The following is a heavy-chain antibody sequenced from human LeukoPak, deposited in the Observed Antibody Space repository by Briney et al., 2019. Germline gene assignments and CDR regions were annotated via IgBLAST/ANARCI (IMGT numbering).Heavy chain of an antibody. V-gene: IGHV1-69*05. Sequence: SVKVSCKASGGTFSSYAISWVRQAPGQGLEWMGGIIPIFGTANYAQKFQGRVTITTDESTSTAYMELSSLRSEDTAVYYCARDRTSLGYCSGGSCRYDAFDIWGQGTMVTVSS. CDR1: GGTFSSYA. D-gene: IGHD2-15*01. CDR3: ARDRTSLGYCSGGSCRYDAFDI. J-gene: IGHJ3*02. CDR2: IIPIFGTA.